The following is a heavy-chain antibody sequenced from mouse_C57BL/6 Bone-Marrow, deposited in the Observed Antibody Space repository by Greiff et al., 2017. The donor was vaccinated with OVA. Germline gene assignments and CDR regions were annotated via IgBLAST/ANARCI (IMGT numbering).Heavy chain of an antibody. Sequence: DVQLQESGPGLVKPSQSLSLTCSVTGYSITSGYYWNWIRQFPGNKPEWMGYISYDGSNNYNPSFKNRISITRDTSKNQFFRELNSVTTEGTATYYCARELLLRPWYFDVWGTGTTVTVSS. CDR3: ARELLLRPWYFDV. J-gene: IGHJ1*03. D-gene: IGHD1-1*01. CDR1: GYSITSGYY. V-gene: IGHV3-6*01. CDR2: ISYDGSN.